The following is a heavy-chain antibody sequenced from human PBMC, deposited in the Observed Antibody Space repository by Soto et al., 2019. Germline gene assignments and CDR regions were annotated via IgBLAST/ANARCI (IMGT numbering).Heavy chain of an antibody. D-gene: IGHD2-2*01. CDR1: GFTFSTYS. J-gene: IGHJ4*02. V-gene: IGHV3-21*01. Sequence: ESGGGLVKPGGSLRLSCAASGFTFSTYSMNWVRQAPGKGLEWVSSIGFSSGNIYYADSVKGRFTISRDNAKNSLFLQMNSLKAEDTAVYYCARWGTSCYDYWGQGTLVTVSS. CDR3: ARWGTSCYDY. CDR2: IGFSSGNI.